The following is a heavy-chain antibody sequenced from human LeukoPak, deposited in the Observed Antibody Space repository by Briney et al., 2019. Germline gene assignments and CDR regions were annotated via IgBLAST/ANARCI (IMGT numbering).Heavy chain of an antibody. CDR2: MNPSSGNT. CDR1: AYTFITYD. CDR3: ARDPGCTSSSCPYYFAY. D-gene: IGHD2-2*01. J-gene: IGHJ4*02. Sequence: GASVKVSCKASAYTFITYDINWVRQATAQGLDWMGWMNPSSGNTGYAQKFQGRVTSTSNTSISTAYMELSSLRSEDTAVYYCARDPGCTSSSCPYYFAYWSQGTVVTVSS. V-gene: IGHV1-8*03.